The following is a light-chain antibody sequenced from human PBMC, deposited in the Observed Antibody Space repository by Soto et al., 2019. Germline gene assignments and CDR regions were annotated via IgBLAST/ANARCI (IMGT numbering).Light chain of an antibody. V-gene: IGLV4-69*01. Sequence: QTVVTQSPSASASLGASVKLTCTLSSGHSSYAIAWHQQQPEKGPRYLMKLNSDGSHSKGDGIPDRFSGSSSGAERYLTISCLQSEDEADYFCQTWGTGIVFGGGTKVTVL. CDR2: LNSDGSH. J-gene: IGLJ2*01. CDR3: QTWGTGIV. CDR1: SGHSSYA.